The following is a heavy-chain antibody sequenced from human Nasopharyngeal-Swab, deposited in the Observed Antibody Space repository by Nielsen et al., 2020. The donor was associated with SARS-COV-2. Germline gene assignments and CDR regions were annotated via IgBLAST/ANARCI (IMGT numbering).Heavy chain of an antibody. J-gene: IGHJ6*02. D-gene: IGHD2-15*01. V-gene: IGHV3-7*01. Sequence: VRQAPGKGLEWVANIKEDGSEKNYVDSVKGRFTISRDNAKNSLYLQMSSLRADDTAVYYCARDTYCSGGSCYGYGMAVWGQGTTGTVSS. CDR2: IKEDGSEK. CDR3: ARDTYCSGGSCYGYGMAV.